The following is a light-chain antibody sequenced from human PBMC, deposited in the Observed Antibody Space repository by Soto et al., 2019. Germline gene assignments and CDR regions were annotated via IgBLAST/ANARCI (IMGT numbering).Light chain of an antibody. CDR1: QHISSW. Sequence: DIQMTQSPSSVSASVGDRVTITCRASQHISSWLAWYQQKSGAAPKLLIYATSSLQSGVPSRFSGSSSGKYFPLIISILQPEDFATYCCQQATPFPPVFGPGTKVDIK. V-gene: IGKV1-12*01. J-gene: IGKJ3*01. CDR3: QQATPFPPV. CDR2: ATS.